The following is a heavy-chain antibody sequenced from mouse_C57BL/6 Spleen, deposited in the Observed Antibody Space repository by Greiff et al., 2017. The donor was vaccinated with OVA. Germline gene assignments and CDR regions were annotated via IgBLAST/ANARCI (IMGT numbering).Heavy chain of an antibody. V-gene: IGHV1-53*01. J-gene: IGHJ4*01. D-gene: IGHD2-5*01. CDR3: ARGDFSNLYAMDY. CDR1: GYTFTSYW. CDR2: INPSNGGT. Sequence: VQLQQPGTELVKPGASVKLSCKASGYTFTSYWMHWVKQRPGQGLEWIGNINPSNGGTNYNEKFKSKATLTVDKSSSTAYMQLSSLTSEDSAVYYCARGDFSNLYAMDYWGQGTSVTVSS.